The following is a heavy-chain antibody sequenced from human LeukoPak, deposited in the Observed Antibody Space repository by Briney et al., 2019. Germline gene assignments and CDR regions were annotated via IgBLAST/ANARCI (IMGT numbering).Heavy chain of an antibody. CDR3: ARDQYYYDSSGYYYFAFDI. D-gene: IGHD3-22*01. CDR2: IIPIFGTA. CDR1: GGTFSSYA. V-gene: IGHV1-69*05. J-gene: IGHJ3*02. Sequence: ASVKVSCKXSGGTFSSYAISWVRQAPGQGLEWMGRIIPIFGTANYPQKFQGRVTITTDESTSTAYMVLSSLRSEDTAVYYCARDQYYYDSSGYYYFAFDIWGQGTMVTVSS.